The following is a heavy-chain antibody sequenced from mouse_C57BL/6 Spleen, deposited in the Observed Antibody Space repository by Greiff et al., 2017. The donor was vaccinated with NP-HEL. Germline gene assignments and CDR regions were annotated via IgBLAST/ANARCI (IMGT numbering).Heavy chain of an antibody. CDR3: ARFYYDYDGFAY. V-gene: IGHV3-6*01. CDR1: GYSITSGYY. Sequence: EVQLQQSGPGLVKPSQSLSLTCSVTGYSITSGYYWNWIRQFPGNKLEWMGYISYDVSINYNPSLKNRISITRATSRSQFFLKLNSVTTEDTATYYCARFYYDYDGFAYWGQGTLVTVSA. J-gene: IGHJ3*01. CDR2: ISYDVSI. D-gene: IGHD2-4*01.